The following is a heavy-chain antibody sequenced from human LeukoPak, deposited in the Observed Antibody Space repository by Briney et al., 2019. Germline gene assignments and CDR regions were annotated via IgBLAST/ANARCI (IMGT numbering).Heavy chain of an antibody. CDR3: ARDLGYCSSTSCYYYYGMDV. CDR1: GGSFSGYY. CDR2: IYYSGST. D-gene: IGHD2-2*01. J-gene: IGHJ6*02. Sequence: SETLSLTCAVYGGSFSGYYWSWIRQHPGKGLEWIGYIYYSGSTYYNPSLKSRVTISVDTSKNQFSLKLSSVTAADTAVYYCARDLGYCSSTSCYYYYGMDVWGQGTTVTVSS. V-gene: IGHV4-31*11.